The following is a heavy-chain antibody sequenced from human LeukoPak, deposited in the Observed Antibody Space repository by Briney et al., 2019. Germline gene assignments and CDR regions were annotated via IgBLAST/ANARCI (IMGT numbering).Heavy chain of an antibody. V-gene: IGHV4-39*01. Sequence: KTSETLSLTCTVSGGSISSSSCYWGWIRQPPGKGLEWIGNIYYSGSTYYNPSLKSRVTISVDTSKNQFSLKLSSVAAADTAVYYCARXYSNYFDYWGQGTLVTVSS. CDR2: IYYSGST. CDR1: GGSISSSSCY. D-gene: IGHD4-11*01. J-gene: IGHJ4*02. CDR3: ARXYSNYFDY.